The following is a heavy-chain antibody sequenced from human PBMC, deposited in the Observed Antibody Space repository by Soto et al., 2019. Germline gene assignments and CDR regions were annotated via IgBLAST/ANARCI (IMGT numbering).Heavy chain of an antibody. Sequence: SETLSLTCTVSGGSISSSSYYWGWIRQPPGKGLEWIGSIYYSGSTYYNPSLKSRVTISVDTSKNQFSLKLSSVTAADTAVYYCARHRIRLVYSSSWHNRFEPWGQGTRVTVPS. J-gene: IGHJ5*02. V-gene: IGHV4-39*01. D-gene: IGHD6-13*01. CDR3: ARHRIRLVYSSSWHNRFEP. CDR2: IYYSGST. CDR1: GGSISSSSYY.